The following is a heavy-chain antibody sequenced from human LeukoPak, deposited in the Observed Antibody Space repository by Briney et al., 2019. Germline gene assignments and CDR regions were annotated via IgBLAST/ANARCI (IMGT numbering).Heavy chain of an antibody. CDR2: ISGSGGST. D-gene: IGHD3-22*01. J-gene: IGHJ4*02. CDR1: GFTFSSYA. CDR3: AKDGSYYYDSSGYWDY. V-gene: IGHV3-23*01. Sequence: GGSLRLSCAASGFTFSSYAMSWVRQAPGKGLEWVSAISGSGGSTYYADPVKGRFTISRDNSKNTLYLQMNSLRAEDTAVYYCAKDGSYYYDSSGYWDYWGQGTLVTVSS.